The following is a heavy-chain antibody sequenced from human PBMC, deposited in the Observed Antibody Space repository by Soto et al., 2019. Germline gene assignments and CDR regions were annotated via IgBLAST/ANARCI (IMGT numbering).Heavy chain of an antibody. CDR2: ISGSGGST. J-gene: IGHJ4*02. V-gene: IGHV3-23*01. CDR3: AKDRASGSYPRYFDY. Sequence: GGSLRLSCAASGFTFSSYAMSWVRQAPGKGLEWISGISGSGGSTYYADSVKGRFTISRDNSTNTLYLQMNSLRAEDTAVYYCAKDRASGSYPRYFDYWGQGTLVTVSS. CDR1: GFTFSSYA. D-gene: IGHD1-26*01.